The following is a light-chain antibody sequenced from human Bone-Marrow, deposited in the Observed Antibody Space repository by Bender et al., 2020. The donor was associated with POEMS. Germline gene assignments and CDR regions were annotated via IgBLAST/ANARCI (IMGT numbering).Light chain of an antibody. V-gene: IGLV2-14*03. CDR2: DVR. J-gene: IGLJ3*02. Sequence: SALTQPASLSGSLGQSITISCTGSSSDIGGNNYVSWYQQHPGKAPKVLIFDVRSRPSGISNRFSGSKSGNTASLTISGLEAADEAVYYCSSYTTSNTWVFGGGTQVTVL. CDR1: SSDIGGNNY. CDR3: SSYTTSNTWV.